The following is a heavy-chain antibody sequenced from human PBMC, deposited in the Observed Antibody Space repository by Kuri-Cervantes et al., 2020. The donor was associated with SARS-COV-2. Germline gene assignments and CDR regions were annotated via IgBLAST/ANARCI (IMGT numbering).Heavy chain of an antibody. CDR2: ISSSSSYI. D-gene: IGHD3-10*01. CDR3: ARDKYGSGSYYPY. CDR1: GFTFSSYS. V-gene: IGHV3-21*01. Sequence: GESLKISCAASGFTFSSYSMNWVRQAPGKGLEWVSSISSSSSYIYYADSVEGRFTISRDNAKNSLYLQMNSLRAEDTAVYYCARDKYGSGSYYPYWGQGTLVTVSS. J-gene: IGHJ4*02.